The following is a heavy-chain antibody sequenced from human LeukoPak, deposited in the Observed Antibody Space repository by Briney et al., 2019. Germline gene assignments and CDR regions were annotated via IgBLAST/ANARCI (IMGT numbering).Heavy chain of an antibody. V-gene: IGHV3-48*04. D-gene: IGHD6-6*01. Sequence: PGGSLRLSCAASGFTFSSYSMNWVRQAPGKGLEWVSYISSSSSTIYYADSVKGRFTISRDNAKNSLYLQMNSLRAEDTALYYCARICEEYLLSYYYMDVWGKGTTATVSS. CDR1: GFTFSSYS. J-gene: IGHJ6*03. CDR3: ARICEEYLLSYYYMDV. CDR2: ISSSSSTI.